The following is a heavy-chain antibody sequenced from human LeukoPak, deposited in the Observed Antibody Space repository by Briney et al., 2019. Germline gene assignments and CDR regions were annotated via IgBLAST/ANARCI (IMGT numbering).Heavy chain of an antibody. CDR2: INPNSGGT. CDR3: ARAVYGDYENFDY. J-gene: IGHJ4*02. CDR1: GYTFTGYY. D-gene: IGHD4-17*01. Sequence: ASVKVSCKASGYTFTGYYMHCVRQAPGQRLEWMGWINPNSGGTNYAQKLQGRVTMTRDTSISTAYMELSRLRSDDTAVYYCARAVYGDYENFDYWGQGTLVTVSS. V-gene: IGHV1-2*02.